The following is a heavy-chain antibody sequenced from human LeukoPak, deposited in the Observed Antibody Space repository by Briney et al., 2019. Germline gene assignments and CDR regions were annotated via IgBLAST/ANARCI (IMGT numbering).Heavy chain of an antibody. CDR1: GFTFSSYA. V-gene: IGHV3-23*01. D-gene: IGHD3-22*01. J-gene: IGHJ4*02. Sequence: GGSLTLSCAASGFTFSSYAMTWVRQAPGKGLEWVAGISDTGGRTNYADSVKGRFTISRDNPKNTLYLQMNSLRAEDTAVYFCAKRGVVIRVILVGFHKEAYYFDSWGQGALVTVSS. CDR2: ISDTGGRT. CDR3: AKRGVVIRVILVGFHKEAYYFDS.